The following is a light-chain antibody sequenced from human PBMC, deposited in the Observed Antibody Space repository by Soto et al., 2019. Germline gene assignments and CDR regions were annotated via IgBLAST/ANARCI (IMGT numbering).Light chain of an antibody. CDR3: QQRSNWPWT. CDR2: DAT. Sequence: DIQMTQSPSTLSASVGDRVTITCRAGQSIDRWLAWYQQKPGKAPKLLIYDATSLESGVPSRFSGSGSGTEITLTISSLEPEDFAVYYCQQRSNWPWTFGQGTKVDIK. CDR1: QSIDRW. V-gene: IGKV1-5*01. J-gene: IGKJ1*01.